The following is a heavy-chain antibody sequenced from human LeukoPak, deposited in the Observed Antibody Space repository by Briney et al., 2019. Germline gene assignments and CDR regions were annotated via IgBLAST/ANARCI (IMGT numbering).Heavy chain of an antibody. CDR1: GGSISGFF. CDR3: ARHDPVGHFLRGMDV. Sequence: SETLSLACAVSGGSISGFFWSWSRQPPGKGLEWIGYIYYTGTTIYNPSLRSRVTMSVDVSKNQFSLDLTSVTAADTAVYYCARHDPVGHFLRGMDVWGQGTTVTVSS. D-gene: IGHD2/OR15-2a*01. CDR2: IYYTGTT. J-gene: IGHJ6*02. V-gene: IGHV4-59*08.